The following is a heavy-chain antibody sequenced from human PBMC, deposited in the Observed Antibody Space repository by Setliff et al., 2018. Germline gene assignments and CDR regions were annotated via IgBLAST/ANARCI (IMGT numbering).Heavy chain of an antibody. CDR3: ARDRVVVLAGRRGFYFDY. CDR2: LYTSGDT. Sequence: SETLYLTCTVSGGSISSHYWTWIRQPAGKGLEWIGRLYTSGDTNYNPSLKSRVSMSLDTSKNQFSLKLSSVTAADTAVYYCARDRVVVLAGRRGFYFDYWGQGTLVTVPQ. D-gene: IGHD2-15*01. CDR1: GGSISSHY. V-gene: IGHV4-4*07. J-gene: IGHJ4*02.